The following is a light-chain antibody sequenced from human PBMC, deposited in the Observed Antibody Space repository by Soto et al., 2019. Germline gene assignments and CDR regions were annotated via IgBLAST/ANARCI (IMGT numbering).Light chain of an antibody. J-gene: IGLJ2*01. V-gene: IGLV2-23*02. CDR3: CSYTGVYTLVI. Sequence: QSALTQPASVSGSPGQSITISCTGTSSDVGGYNHVSWYQQHPGKAPKLIIYEVRNRPSGVSNRFSGSQSGSTASLTISGLQAEDEADYYCCSYTGVYTLVIFGGGTKLTVL. CDR1: SSDVGGYNH. CDR2: EVR.